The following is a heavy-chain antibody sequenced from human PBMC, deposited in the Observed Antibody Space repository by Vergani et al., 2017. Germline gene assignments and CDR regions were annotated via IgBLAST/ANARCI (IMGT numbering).Heavy chain of an antibody. CDR2: IRSKAYGQAT. CDR3: AKGPSGSSWTQLDY. J-gene: IGHJ4*02. V-gene: IGHV3-49*03. Sequence: EVQLVESGGDLVQPGRSLRLSCTASGFTFGYYAMDWFRQAPGQGLEWVGGIRSKAYGQATIYAASVKGRFTISRDDSKNTLYVQMNSLRAEDTAVYYCAKGPSGSSWTQLDYWGQGTLVTVSS. D-gene: IGHD6-13*01. CDR1: GFTFGYYA.